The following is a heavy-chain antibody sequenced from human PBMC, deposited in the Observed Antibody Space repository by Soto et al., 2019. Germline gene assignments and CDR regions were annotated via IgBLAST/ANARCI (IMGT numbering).Heavy chain of an antibody. CDR1: GYSFVSYW. V-gene: IGHV5-10-1*01. CDR2: IDPSDSYT. CDR3: ARPDCSSSSCYGFGYYGMDV. Sequence: PGESLKISCKGSGYSFVSYWSSWVRQMPGKGLEWMGRIDPSDSYTNYSPSFQGHVTISADKSISTAYLQWSSLKASDTAMYYCARPDCSSSSCYGFGYYGMDVWGQGTTVTVSS. J-gene: IGHJ6*02. D-gene: IGHD2-2*01.